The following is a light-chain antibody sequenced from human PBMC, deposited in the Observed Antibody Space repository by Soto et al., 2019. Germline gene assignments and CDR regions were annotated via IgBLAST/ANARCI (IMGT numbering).Light chain of an antibody. J-gene: IGKJ4*01. CDR2: WAS. Sequence: DIVMTQSPDSLAVSLGERATINCKSSQSVLYSSNNKNYLAWYQQKPGQPPKLLIYWASTRESGVSDRFSGSGSGTDFTLTINSLQAEDVAVYYCQQYYATPLAFGGGTKVETK. CDR3: QQYYATPLA. V-gene: IGKV4-1*01. CDR1: QSVLYSSNNKNY.